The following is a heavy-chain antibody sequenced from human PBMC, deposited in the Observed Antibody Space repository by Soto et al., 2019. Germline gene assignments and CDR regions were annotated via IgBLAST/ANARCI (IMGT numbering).Heavy chain of an antibody. CDR2: TYYRSKWYN. Sequence: SQTLSLTCAISGDSVSSNSAAWNWIRQSPSRGLEWLGRTYYRSKWYNDYAVSVKSRITINPDTSKNQFSLQLNSVTPEDTAVYYCARKTRIAAAEPDYYYYYMDVWGKGTTVTVSS. CDR3: ARKTRIAAAEPDYYYYYMDV. D-gene: IGHD6-13*01. J-gene: IGHJ6*03. V-gene: IGHV6-1*01. CDR1: GDSVSSNSAA.